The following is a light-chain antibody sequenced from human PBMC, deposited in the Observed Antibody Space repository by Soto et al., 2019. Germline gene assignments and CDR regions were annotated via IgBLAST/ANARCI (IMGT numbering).Light chain of an antibody. CDR1: SSDVGAYNC. J-gene: IGLJ1*01. V-gene: IGLV2-8*01. CDR2: DVT. CDR3: TSYTGSISGPYV. Sequence: QSALTQPPPASGSPGQSVTISCTGTSSDVGAYNCVSWYQQYPGKAPKLMIYDVTKRPSGVPDRFSGTKSGNTASLTVSGLQAEDEADYYCTSYTGSISGPYVFGTGTKVTVL.